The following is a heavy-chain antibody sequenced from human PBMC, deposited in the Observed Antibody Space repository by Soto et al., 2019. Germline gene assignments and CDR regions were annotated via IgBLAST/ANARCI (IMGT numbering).Heavy chain of an antibody. Sequence: GESLKISCKGSGYSFTSYWIGWVRQMPGKGLEWMGIIYPGDSDTRYSPSFQGQVTISADKSISTAYLQWSSLKASDTAMYYCARLLNYFDSSGYYYDYYYGMDVWGQGTTVTVSS. D-gene: IGHD3-22*01. V-gene: IGHV5-51*01. CDR2: IYPGDSDT. CDR3: ARLLNYFDSSGYYYDYYYGMDV. J-gene: IGHJ6*02. CDR1: GYSFTSYW.